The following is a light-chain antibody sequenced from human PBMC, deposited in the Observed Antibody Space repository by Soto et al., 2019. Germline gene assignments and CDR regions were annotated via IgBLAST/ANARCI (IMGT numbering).Light chain of an antibody. CDR2: GAS. CDR3: QQYNDWPLT. V-gene: IGKV3-15*01. CDR1: QSISTN. J-gene: IGKJ1*01. Sequence: MTQSPATLSVSPGERVSLSCRASQSISTNLAWYQQKPGQAPRLLIYGASTRATGIPARFSGTGSGTEFTLTISSLQSEDFALYYCQQYNDWPLTFGQGTKVEV.